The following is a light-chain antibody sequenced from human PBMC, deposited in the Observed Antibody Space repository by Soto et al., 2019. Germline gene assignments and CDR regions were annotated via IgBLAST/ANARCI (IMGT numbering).Light chain of an antibody. CDR1: SSDVGGYNY. V-gene: IGLV2-14*01. Sequence: QSALTQPASVSGSPGQSITISCTGTSSDVGGYNYVSWYQQHPGKAPKLMIYDVSNRPSGVSNRFSGSKSGNTASLTISGLQAEDGADYYCSSYTSSSTLVFGGGTKLPAL. CDR3: SSYTSSSTLV. J-gene: IGLJ2*01. CDR2: DVS.